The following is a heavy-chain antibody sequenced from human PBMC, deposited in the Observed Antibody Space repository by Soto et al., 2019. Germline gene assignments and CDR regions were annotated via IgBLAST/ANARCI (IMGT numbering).Heavy chain of an antibody. CDR1: GLTFSDYW. CDR3: ARDFTDDAFDL. J-gene: IGHJ3*01. CDR2: IKQDGSEK. Sequence: LRLSCAASGLTFSDYWMNWVRQAPGKGLEWVAKIKQDGSEKYYVDSVKGRFTISRDNAKNSLYLQMNSLRAEDTAVYYCARDFTDDAFDLWGQGTMVTVSS. V-gene: IGHV3-7*03.